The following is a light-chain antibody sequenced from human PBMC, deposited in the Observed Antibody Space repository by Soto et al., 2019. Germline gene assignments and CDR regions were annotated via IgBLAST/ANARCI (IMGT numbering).Light chain of an antibody. CDR1: SSDVGSYNL. Sequence: QSVLTQPASVSGSPGQSITISCTGTSSDVGSYNLVSWYQQHPGKAPKLMIYEGSKRPSGVSNRFPGSKSGNTASLTISGLQAEDEADYYCCSYAGSSTSVVFGGGTKLTVL. CDR2: EGS. V-gene: IGLV2-23*01. CDR3: CSYAGSSTSVV. J-gene: IGLJ2*01.